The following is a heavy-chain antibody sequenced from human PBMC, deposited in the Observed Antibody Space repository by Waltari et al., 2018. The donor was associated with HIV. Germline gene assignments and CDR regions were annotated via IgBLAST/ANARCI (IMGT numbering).Heavy chain of an antibody. Sequence: QVQLMQSGAEVKRPGSSVTVSCKASRGTFNTYGIAWVRQAPGQGLVWMGGIIPIFGTSNYAPQFDGRLTLSADESTTTAYMDLTDLTYDDTAVYFCAWMRVKTPQVDSWFDPWGRGTLVTV. J-gene: IGHJ5*02. CDR3: AWMRVKTPQVDSWFDP. D-gene: IGHD2-2*03. V-gene: IGHV1-69*01. CDR1: RGTFNTYG. CDR2: IIPIFGTS.